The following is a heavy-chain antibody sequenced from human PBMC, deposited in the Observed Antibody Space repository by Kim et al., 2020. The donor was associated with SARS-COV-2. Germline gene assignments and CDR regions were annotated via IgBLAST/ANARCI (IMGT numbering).Heavy chain of an antibody. CDR3: ARRLPSHYGMDV. CDR1: GGSISSGSYY. J-gene: IGHJ6*02. CDR2: IYYSGST. D-gene: IGHD2-21*02. Sequence: SETLSLTCTVSGGSISSGSYYWGWIHQPPGKGLQWIGNIYYSGSTYYNPSLRSRVTLSVDTSRNQFFLKLTSVTATDTAVYYCARRLPSHYGMDVWGQGTTVPVSS. V-gene: IGHV4-39*01.